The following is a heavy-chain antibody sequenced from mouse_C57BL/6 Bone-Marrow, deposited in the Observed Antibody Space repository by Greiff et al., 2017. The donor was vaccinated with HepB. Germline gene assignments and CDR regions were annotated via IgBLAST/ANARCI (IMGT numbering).Heavy chain of an antibody. Sequence: EVQLQESGPVLVKPGASVKMSCKASGYTFTDYYMNWVKQSHGKSLEWIGVINPYNGGTSYNQKFKGKATLTVDKSSSTAYMELNSLTSEDSAVYYCAPKTGPFAYWGQGTLVTVSA. CDR3: APKTGPFAY. CDR1: GYTFTDYY. D-gene: IGHD4-1*01. V-gene: IGHV1-19*01. CDR2: INPYNGGT. J-gene: IGHJ3*01.